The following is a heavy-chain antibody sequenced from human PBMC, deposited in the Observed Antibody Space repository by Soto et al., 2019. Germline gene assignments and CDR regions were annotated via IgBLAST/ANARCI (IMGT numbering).Heavy chain of an antibody. CDR3: AKTPIVVVPAATGKYYFDY. V-gene: IGHV3-23*01. J-gene: IGHJ4*02. CDR1: GFTFSSYA. D-gene: IGHD2-2*01. Sequence: GGSLRLSCAASGFTFSSYAMSWVRQAPGKGLEWVSAISGSGGSTYYADSVKGRFTISRDNSKNTLYLQMNSLRAEDTAVYYCAKTPIVVVPAATGKYYFDYWGQGTLVNVSS. CDR2: ISGSGGST.